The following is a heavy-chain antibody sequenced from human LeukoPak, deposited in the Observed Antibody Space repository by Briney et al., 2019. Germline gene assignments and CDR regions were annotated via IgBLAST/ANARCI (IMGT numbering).Heavy chain of an antibody. J-gene: IGHJ3*02. V-gene: IGHV1-2*06. CDR1: GYTFTGYY. CDR2: INPNSGGT. D-gene: IGHD5-24*01. CDR3: ARPRDGYSGDAFDI. Sequence: GASVKVSCKASGYTFTGYYMHWVRQAPGQGLEWMGRINPNSGGTNYAQKFRGRVTMTRDTSISTAYMELSRLRSDDTAVYYCARPRDGYSGDAFDIWGQGQWSPSLQ.